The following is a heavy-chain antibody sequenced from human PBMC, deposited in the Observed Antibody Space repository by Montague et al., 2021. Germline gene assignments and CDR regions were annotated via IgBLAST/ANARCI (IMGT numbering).Heavy chain of an antibody. CDR2: VRHIGST. CDR1: GGSLSEYY. CDR3: ASDRGPFDY. J-gene: IGHJ4*02. Sequence: SETLSLTCGVYGGSLSEYYWTWIRQSPENGLESIGEVRHIGSTNYNPSLKSRVTMSVDKSKNQFSLKLRSVTAADTAVYYCASDRGPFDYWGQGTVVTVSS. D-gene: IGHD3-10*01. V-gene: IGHV4-34*01.